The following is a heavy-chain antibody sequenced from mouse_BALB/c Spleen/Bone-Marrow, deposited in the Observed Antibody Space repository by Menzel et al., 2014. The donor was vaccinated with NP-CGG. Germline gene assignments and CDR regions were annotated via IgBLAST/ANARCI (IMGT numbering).Heavy chain of an antibody. CDR2: IYPYNGGT. D-gene: IGHD2-4*01. J-gene: IGHJ3*01. CDR1: GYTFTDYN. CDR3: ARSEGYDYDWFAY. Sequence: VQLQQPGPELVKPGASVKISCKASGYTFTDYNMHWVKQSHGKSLEWIGYIYPYNGGTGYNQKFKSKATLTVDNSSSTAYMELRSQTSEDSAVYYCARSEGYDYDWFAYWGQGTLVTVSA. V-gene: IGHV1S29*02.